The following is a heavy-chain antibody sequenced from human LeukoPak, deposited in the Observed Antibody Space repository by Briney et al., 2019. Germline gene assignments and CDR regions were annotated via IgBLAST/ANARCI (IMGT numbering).Heavy chain of an antibody. CDR1: GYTFTSYA. D-gene: IGHD2-2*01. V-gene: IGHV1-3*01. CDR3: AREYCSSTSCPYYYYYYGMDV. CDR2: INAGNGNT. J-gene: IGHJ6*04. Sequence: GASVQVSCKASGYTFTSYAMHWVRQAPGQRLEWMGWINAGNGNTKYSQKFQGRVTITRDTSASTAYMELSSLRSEDAAAYYCAREYCSSTSCPYYYYYYGMDVWGKGTTVTVSS.